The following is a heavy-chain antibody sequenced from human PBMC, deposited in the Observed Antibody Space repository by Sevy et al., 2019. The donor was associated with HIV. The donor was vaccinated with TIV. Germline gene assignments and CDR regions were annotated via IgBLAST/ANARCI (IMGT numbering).Heavy chain of an antibody. D-gene: IGHD3-22*01. Sequence: ASVKVSCKVSGYTLTQFSMHWVRQAPGKGLEWMTTFDPEDGDPEDGKTIYAQKLLGRVTLTEDTSTDTAYMELSSLSSDDTAVYYCATTKDYYDSSGYPFDYWGQGTLVTVSS. V-gene: IGHV1-24*01. J-gene: IGHJ4*02. CDR3: ATTKDYYDSSGYPFDY. CDR2: FDPEDGDPEDGKT. CDR1: GYTLTQFS.